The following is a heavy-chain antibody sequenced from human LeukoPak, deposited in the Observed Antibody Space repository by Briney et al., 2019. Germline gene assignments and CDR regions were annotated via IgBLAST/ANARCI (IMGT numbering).Heavy chain of an antibody. V-gene: IGHV4-34*01. CDR1: GGSFSGYY. J-gene: IGHJ5*02. D-gene: IGHD3-22*01. CDR3: ARGGSPLYYYDSSGYYYGGGNRPVTS. CDR2: INHSGST. Sequence: SETLSLTCAVYGGSFSGYYWSWIRQPPGKGLEWIGEINHSGSTNYNPSLKSRVTISVDTSKNQFSLKLSSVTAADTAVYYCARGGSPLYYYDSSGYYYGGGNRPVTSWGQGTLVTASS.